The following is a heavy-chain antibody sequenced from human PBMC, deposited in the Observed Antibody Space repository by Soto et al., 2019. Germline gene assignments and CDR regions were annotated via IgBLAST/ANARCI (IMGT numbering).Heavy chain of an antibody. CDR1: GGSISSSSYY. CDR3: ARLQRGNRLSYYYYGMDV. Sequence: SETLSLTCTVSGGSISSSSYYWGWIRQPPGKGLEWIGSIYYSGSTYYNPSLKSRVTISVATSKNQFSLKLSSVTAADTAVYYCARLQRGNRLSYYYYGMDVWGQGTTVTVSS. V-gene: IGHV4-39*01. J-gene: IGHJ6*02. D-gene: IGHD4-4*01. CDR2: IYYSGST.